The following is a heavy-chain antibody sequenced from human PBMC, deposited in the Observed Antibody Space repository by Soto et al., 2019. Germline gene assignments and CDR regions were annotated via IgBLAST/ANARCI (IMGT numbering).Heavy chain of an antibody. CDR2: ISAFNGNT. J-gene: IGHJ4*02. CDR1: GYTFTSYG. V-gene: IGHV1-18*01. Sequence: ASVKVSCKASGYTFTSYGFSWVRQAPGQGLELMGWISAFNGNTNYAQKLQGRVTMTTDSSTSTAYMELRSLRSDDTAVYYCARVEGKVPAATFDYWGQGTLVTV. CDR3: ARVEGKVPAATFDY. D-gene: IGHD2-2*01.